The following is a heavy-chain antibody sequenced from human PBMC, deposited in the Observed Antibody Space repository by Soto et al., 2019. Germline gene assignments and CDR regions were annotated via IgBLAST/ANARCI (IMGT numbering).Heavy chain of an antibody. CDR1: GFTVSGNY. CDR3: AREGGSSSWYRYYYYYGMDV. D-gene: IGHD6-13*01. Sequence: GGSLRLSCAASGFTVSGNYMSWVRQAPGKGLEWVSVIYSGGSTYYADSVKGRFTISRDNSKNTLYLQMNSLRAEDTAVYYCAREGGSSSWYRYYYYYGMDVWGQGTKGTV. V-gene: IGHV3-53*01. CDR2: IYSGGST. J-gene: IGHJ6*02.